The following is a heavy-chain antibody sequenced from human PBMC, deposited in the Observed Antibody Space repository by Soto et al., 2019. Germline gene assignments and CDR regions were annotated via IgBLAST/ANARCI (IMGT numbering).Heavy chain of an antibody. V-gene: IGHV3-7*04. CDR2: IKPDGSEK. D-gene: IGHD3-22*01. Sequence: GGSLRLSCAASGFTFSTYWMSWVRQAPGKGLEWVANIKPDGSEKWYVDSVRGRFTISRDNAKNSLYLQLNSLRAEDTAVYYCARGDYYDSSGPFSDAFDIWGQGTMVTVSS. J-gene: IGHJ3*02. CDR1: GFTFSTYW. CDR3: ARGDYYDSSGPFSDAFDI.